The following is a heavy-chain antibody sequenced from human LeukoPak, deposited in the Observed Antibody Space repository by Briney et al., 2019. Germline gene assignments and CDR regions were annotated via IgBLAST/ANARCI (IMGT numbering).Heavy chain of an antibody. CDR2: ISSSSTYI. V-gene: IGHV3-21*04. CDR3: ARGLSGSYHYFDY. CDR1: GFTFSSYS. J-gene: IGHJ4*02. Sequence: GGSLRLSCAASGFTFSSYSMNWVRQAPGKGLEWVSSISSSSTYIYYADSVRARFTISRDNAKNSLYLLMNSLRAEDTAVYYCARGLSGSYHYFDYWGQGTLVTVSS. D-gene: IGHD1-26*01.